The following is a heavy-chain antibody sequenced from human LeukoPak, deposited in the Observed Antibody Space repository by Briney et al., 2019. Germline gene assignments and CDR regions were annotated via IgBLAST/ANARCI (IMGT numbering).Heavy chain of an antibody. Sequence: KSSETLSLTCTVSGGSISSSSYYWSWIPQPPGKGLVWIGYIYYSGSTNYNPSLKSRATISVDTSKNQLSLNLSAVTAADTAVYYCARIYTSSSVYFYYYMDVWGKGTTVTVSS. D-gene: IGHD2-2*02. V-gene: IGHV4-61*01. CDR1: GGSISSSSYY. CDR2: IYYSGST. J-gene: IGHJ6*03. CDR3: ARIYTSSSVYFYYYMDV.